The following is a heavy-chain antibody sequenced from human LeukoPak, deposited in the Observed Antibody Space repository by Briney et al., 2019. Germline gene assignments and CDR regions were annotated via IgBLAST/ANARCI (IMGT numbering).Heavy chain of an antibody. CDR1: GVSVFSSSYY. CDR2: IYYSGRT. Sequence: SETLSLTCTFCGVSVFSSSYYCGWIREPPGKGLECIGSIYYSGRTYYNPSLKSRVTISVDTSKNQFSLKLSSVTAADTAVYYCARLGVGAFDIWGQGTMVTVSS. CDR3: ARLGVGAFDI. D-gene: IGHD2-15*01. J-gene: IGHJ3*02. V-gene: IGHV4-39*01.